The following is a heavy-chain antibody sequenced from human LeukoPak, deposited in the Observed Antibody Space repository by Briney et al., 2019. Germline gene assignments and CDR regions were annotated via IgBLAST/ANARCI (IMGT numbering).Heavy chain of an antibody. CDR2: IYTSGST. Sequence: SETLSLTCTVSGGSISSYYWSWIRQPAGKGLEWIGRIYTSGSTNYNPSLKSRVTMSVDTSKNQFSLKLSSVTAADTAVYYCARDPGYCSSTSCYPYYFDYWGQGTLVTVSS. D-gene: IGHD2-2*01. CDR1: GGSISSYY. CDR3: ARDPGYCSSTSCYPYYFDY. V-gene: IGHV4-4*07. J-gene: IGHJ4*02.